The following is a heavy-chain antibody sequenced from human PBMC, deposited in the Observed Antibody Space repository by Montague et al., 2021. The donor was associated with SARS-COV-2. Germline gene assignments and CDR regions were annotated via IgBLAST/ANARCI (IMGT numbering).Heavy chain of an antibody. CDR3: ARSYGTTVVTRAFDY. D-gene: IGHD4-23*01. J-gene: IGHJ4*02. V-gene: IGHV2-70*01. Sequence: PALVKPTQTLTLTCTFSGFSLSTSGMCVSWIRQPPGKALEWLTLIDWDDDKYYSTSLKTRLTISKDTPKNQVVLTMTNMDPVDTATYYCARSYGTTVVTRAFDYWGQRTLVTVSS. CDR1: GFSLSTSGMC. CDR2: IDWDDDK.